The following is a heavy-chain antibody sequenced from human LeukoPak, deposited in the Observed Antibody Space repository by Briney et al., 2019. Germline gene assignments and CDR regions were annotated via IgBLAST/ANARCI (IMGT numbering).Heavy chain of an antibody. V-gene: IGHV3-23*01. D-gene: IGHD2-8*01. Sequence: GGSLRLSCAASGFIFNNYAMNWVRQAPGKGLEWVSAVSGSGSNTHYADSVKGRFTVSRDNSKNTLYLQMDSLRAEDTAIYYCAKQELMKYWGQGTLVTVSS. J-gene: IGHJ4*02. CDR2: VSGSGSNT. CDR3: AKQELMKY. CDR1: GFIFNNYA.